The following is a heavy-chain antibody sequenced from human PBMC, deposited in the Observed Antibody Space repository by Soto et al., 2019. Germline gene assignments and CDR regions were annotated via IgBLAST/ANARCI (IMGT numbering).Heavy chain of an antibody. CDR2: IYYSGST. CDR1: GGSISSSSYY. Sequence: SETLSLTCTVSGGSISSSSYYWGWIRQPPGKGLEWIGSIYYSGSTYYNPSLKSRVTISVDTSKNQFSLKLSSVTAADTAVYYCARDPGSIAAAGSYNWFDPGGQGTLVTVSS. D-gene: IGHD6-13*01. V-gene: IGHV4-39*07. CDR3: ARDPGSIAAAGSYNWFDP. J-gene: IGHJ5*02.